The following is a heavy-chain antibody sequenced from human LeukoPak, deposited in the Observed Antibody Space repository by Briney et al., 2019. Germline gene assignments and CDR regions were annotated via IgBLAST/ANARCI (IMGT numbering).Heavy chain of an antibody. CDR3: AKDFSVYYYDSRVLDY. CDR2: IRYDGSNK. V-gene: IGHV3-30*02. D-gene: IGHD3-22*01. CDR1: GFTFSSYG. Sequence: GGSLRLSCAASGFTFSSYGMHWVRQAPGKGLEWVAFIRYDGSNKYYADSVKGRFTISRDNSKKTLYLQMNSLRPEDTAVYYCAKDFSVYYYDSRVLDYWGQGTLVTVSS. J-gene: IGHJ4*02.